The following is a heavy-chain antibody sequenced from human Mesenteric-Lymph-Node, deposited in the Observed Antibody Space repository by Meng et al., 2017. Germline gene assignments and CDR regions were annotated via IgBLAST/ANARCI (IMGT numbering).Heavy chain of an antibody. CDR3: AREADYGDYDKRADY. Sequence: GESLKISCLASGFTFSKYAMTWVRQAPGKGLEWVSGISGSGGTTYYTDSVKGRFTISRDNAKNSLYLQMNSLRAADTAVYYCAREADYGDYDKRADYWGQGTLVTVSS. CDR2: ISGSGGTT. J-gene: IGHJ4*02. CDR1: GFTFSKYA. D-gene: IGHD4-17*01. V-gene: IGHV3-23*01.